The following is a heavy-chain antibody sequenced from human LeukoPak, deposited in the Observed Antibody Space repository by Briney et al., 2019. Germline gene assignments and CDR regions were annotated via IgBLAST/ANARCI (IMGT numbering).Heavy chain of an antibody. CDR1: GYTFTAYF. D-gene: IGHD4-23*01. Sequence: ASVRVSCKASGYTFTAYFTHWVRQAPGQGLEWMGRINPNSGGANYGQKFQGRVTMTRDRSITTAYMELSRLRSDDTAMYYCARDQGDGGNTFDPWGQGTLVTVSS. J-gene: IGHJ5*02. CDR3: ARDQGDGGNTFDP. CDR2: INPNSGGA. V-gene: IGHV1-2*06.